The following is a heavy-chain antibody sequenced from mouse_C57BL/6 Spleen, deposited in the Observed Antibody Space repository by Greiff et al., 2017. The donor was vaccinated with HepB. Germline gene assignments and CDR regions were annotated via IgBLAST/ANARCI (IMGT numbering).Heavy chain of an antibody. V-gene: IGHV14-1*01. CDR3: TTITTVVATPYYFDY. J-gene: IGHJ2*01. D-gene: IGHD1-1*01. CDR2: IDPEDGDT. Sequence: VQLQQSGAELVRPGASVKLSCTASGFNIKDYYMHWVKQRPEQGLEWIGRIDPEDGDTEYAPKFQGKATMTADTSSNTAYLQLSSLTSEDTAVYYCTTITTVVATPYYFDYWGQGTTLTVSS. CDR1: GFNIKDYY.